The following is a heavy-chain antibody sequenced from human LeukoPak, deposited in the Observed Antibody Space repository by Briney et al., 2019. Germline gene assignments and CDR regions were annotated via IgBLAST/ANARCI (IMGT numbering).Heavy chain of an antibody. CDR3: AKDPYYYDSSGYYYRYFDL. J-gene: IGHJ2*01. CDR2: ISGSGGST. CDR1: GFTFSSYA. Sequence: GGSLRLSCAASGFTFSSYAMSWVRQAPGKGLEWVSAISGSGGSTYYADSVKGRSTISRDNSKNTLYLQMNSLRAEDTAVYYCAKDPYYYDSSGYYYRYFDLWGPGTLVTVSS. V-gene: IGHV3-23*01. D-gene: IGHD3-22*01.